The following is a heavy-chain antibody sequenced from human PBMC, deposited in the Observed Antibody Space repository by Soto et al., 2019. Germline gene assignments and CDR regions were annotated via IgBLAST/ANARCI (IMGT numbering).Heavy chain of an antibody. J-gene: IGHJ3*02. V-gene: IGHV4-39*01. Sequence: QLQLQESGPGLVKPSETLSLTCTVSGGSISSSSYYWGWIRQPPGKGLEWIGSIYYSGSTYYNPSLKSRVTISVDTSKNQFSLKLSSVTAADTAVYYCAVGIAVAASAFDIWGQGTMVTVSS. CDR3: AVGIAVAASAFDI. CDR1: GGSISSSSYY. D-gene: IGHD6-19*01. CDR2: IYYSGST.